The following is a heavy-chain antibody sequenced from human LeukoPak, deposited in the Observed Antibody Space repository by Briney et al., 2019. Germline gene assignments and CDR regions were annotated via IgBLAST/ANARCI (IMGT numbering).Heavy chain of an antibody. CDR2: IYPGDSDT. CDR3: ARLGFYDILTEYGMDI. CDR1: GYSFTGYW. J-gene: IGHJ6*02. D-gene: IGHD3-9*01. Sequence: GESLKISCKGSGYSFTGYWIGWVRQMPGKGLEWMGIIYPGDSDTRYSPSFQGQVTISADKSISTAYLQWSSLKASDTAMYYCARLGFYDILTEYGMDIWGQGTTVTVSS. V-gene: IGHV5-51*01.